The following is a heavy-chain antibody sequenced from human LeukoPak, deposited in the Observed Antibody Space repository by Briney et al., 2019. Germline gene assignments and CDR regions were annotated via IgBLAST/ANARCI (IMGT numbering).Heavy chain of an antibody. Sequence: SETLSLTCTVSGGSISSYYWSWIRQPPGKGLEWIGYIYYSGSTNYNPSLKSRVTISVDTSKNQFSLKLSSVTAADTAVYYCARLEQVTPHFDYWGQGTLVTVSS. D-gene: IGHD4-23*01. CDR2: IYYSGST. V-gene: IGHV4-59*01. CDR1: GGSISSYY. CDR3: ARLEQVTPHFDY. J-gene: IGHJ4*02.